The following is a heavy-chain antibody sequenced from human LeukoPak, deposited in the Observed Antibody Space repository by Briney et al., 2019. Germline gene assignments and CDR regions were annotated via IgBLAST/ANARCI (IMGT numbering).Heavy chain of an antibody. Sequence: PGGSLRLSCAASGFTFSDYYMSWIRQAPGKGLEWVSYISSSSSTIYYADSVKGRFTISRDNAKNSLSLQMNSLRAEDTAVYYCARETSYYYDGSGYWTGPFDYWGQGTLVTVSS. J-gene: IGHJ4*02. CDR3: ARETSYYYDGSGYWTGPFDY. CDR2: ISSSSSTI. D-gene: IGHD3-22*01. CDR1: GFTFSDYY. V-gene: IGHV3-11*04.